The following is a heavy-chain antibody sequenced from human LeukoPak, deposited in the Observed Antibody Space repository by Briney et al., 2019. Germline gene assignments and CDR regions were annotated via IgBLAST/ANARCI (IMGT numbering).Heavy chain of an antibody. V-gene: IGHV3-74*01. J-gene: IGHJ4*02. Sequence: PGGSLRLSCAASGFTFSSYLMHWVRQAPGKGLVWVSRIKSDGSSTSYADSVKGRFTISRDNAKNTQYLQMNSLRAEDTAVYYCARDRVLDYWGQGTLVTVSS. CDR3: ARDRVLDY. D-gene: IGHD3-3*01. CDR1: GFTFSSYL. CDR2: IKSDGSST.